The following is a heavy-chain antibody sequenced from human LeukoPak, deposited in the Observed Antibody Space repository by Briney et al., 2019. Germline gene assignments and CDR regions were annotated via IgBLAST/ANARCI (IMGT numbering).Heavy chain of an antibody. D-gene: IGHD4-23*01. CDR1: GGTFSSYA. V-gene: IGHV1-69*13. J-gene: IGHJ3*02. CDR2: IIPIFGTA. CDR3: ARARDRWSRYAFDI. Sequence: ASVKVSCKASGGTFSSYAISWVRQAPGQGLEWMGGIIPIFGTANYAQKFQGRVTITADESTSTAYMELSSLRSEDTAVYYCARARDRWSRYAFDIWGQGKIVTVSS.